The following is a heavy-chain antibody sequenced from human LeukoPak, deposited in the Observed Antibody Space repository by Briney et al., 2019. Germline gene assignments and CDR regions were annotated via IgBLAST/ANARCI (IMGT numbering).Heavy chain of an antibody. CDR3: ARDLLGLGLAAAGTENWFDP. D-gene: IGHD6-13*01. CDR1: GGTFSSYA. CDR2: IIPIFGTA. Sequence: SVKVSCKASGGTFSSYAISWVRQAPGQGLEWMGRIIPIFGTANYAQKFQGRVTITTDESTSTAYMELSSLRSEDSAVYYCARDLLGLGLAAAGTENWFDPWGQGTLVTVSS. J-gene: IGHJ5*02. V-gene: IGHV1-69*05.